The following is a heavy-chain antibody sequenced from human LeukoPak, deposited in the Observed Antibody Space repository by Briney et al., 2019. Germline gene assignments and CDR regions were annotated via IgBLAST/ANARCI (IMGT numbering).Heavy chain of an antibody. CDR3: TTGLPVAVSLKHTYYFAY. CDR1: GFSFSNSW. V-gene: IGHV3-15*01. D-gene: IGHD6-19*01. J-gene: IGHJ4*02. CDR2: IQSKTDGGTT. Sequence: GGSLRLSCAASGFSFSNSWMSWVGQAPGKGLEWVGRIQSKTDGGTTDYAAPVKGRFTISRDDSKNTLYLQMNSLTIEETAVYYCTTGLPVAVSLKHTYYFAYWGQGTLVTVSS.